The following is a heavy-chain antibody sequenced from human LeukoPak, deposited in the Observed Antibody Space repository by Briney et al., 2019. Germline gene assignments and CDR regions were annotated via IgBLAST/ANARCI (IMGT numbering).Heavy chain of an antibody. J-gene: IGHJ4*02. D-gene: IGHD3-3*01. Sequence: GGSLRLSCAASGLTFSSHAMHWVRQAPGKGLEYVSAIVSKGGNTYYADSVRGRFTISRDNSKDTVYLQMGSLRPEDTAVYYCARGGYYAASDIWGPGALVTVSS. CDR2: IVSKGGNT. V-gene: IGHV3-64*02. CDR3: ARGGYYAASDI. CDR1: GLTFSSHA.